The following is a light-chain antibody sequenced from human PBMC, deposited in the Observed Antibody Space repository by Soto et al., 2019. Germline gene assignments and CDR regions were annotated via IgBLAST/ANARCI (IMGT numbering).Light chain of an antibody. CDR2: AAS. CDR3: QQSNSFPLT. J-gene: IGKJ4*01. V-gene: IGKV1-12*01. Sequence: DIQMTQSPSSVSASVGDRVTITCRASQGISSRLARYQQKPGKAPNLLIYAASSLQSGVPSRFSGSGSEADFTLTIGSLQPEDFATYYCQQSNSFPLTFGGGTKV. CDR1: QGISSR.